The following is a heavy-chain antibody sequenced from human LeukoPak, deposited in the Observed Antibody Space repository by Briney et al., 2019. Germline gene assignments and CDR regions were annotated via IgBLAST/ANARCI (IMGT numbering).Heavy chain of an antibody. CDR1: GFSFSVYE. J-gene: IGHJ4*02. Sequence: GGSLRLSCAASGFSFSVYEMHWVRQAPGKGLEWISDISSSGTTTYYADSVKGRFTISRDNTKNSLYLQMNSLRAEDTAVYDCTTLTVASNFDNWGQGTLVTVSS. CDR3: TTLTVASNFDN. D-gene: IGHD6-19*01. V-gene: IGHV3-48*03. CDR2: ISSSGTTT.